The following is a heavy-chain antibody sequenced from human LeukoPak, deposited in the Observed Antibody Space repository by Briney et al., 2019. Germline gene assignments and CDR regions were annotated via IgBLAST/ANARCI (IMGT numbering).Heavy chain of an antibody. CDR3: ARVGLTVPCGRDCFANYFDY. Sequence: SETLSLTCTVSGGSISSSSYYWGWIRQPPGKGLEWIGSIYYSGSTYYNPSLKSRVTISVDTSKNQFSLRLSSVTAADTAVYYCARVGLTVPCGRDCFANYFDYRGQGTLVTVSS. D-gene: IGHD2-21*02. V-gene: IGHV4-39*07. CDR2: IYYSGST. J-gene: IGHJ4*02. CDR1: GGSISSSSYY.